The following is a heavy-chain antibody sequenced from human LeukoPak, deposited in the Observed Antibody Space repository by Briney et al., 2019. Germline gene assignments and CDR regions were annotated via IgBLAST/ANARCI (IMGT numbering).Heavy chain of an antibody. J-gene: IGHJ3*02. V-gene: IGHV1-2*02. D-gene: IGHD3-9*01. CDR1: GYTFTGYY. CDR3: ARGTKEQSTLRYFDWLWAGSGAFDI. CDR2: INPNSGGT. Sequence: ASVKVSCKASGYTFTGYYMHWVRQAPGQGLEWMGWINPNSGGTNYAQKFQGRVTMTRDTSISTAYMELSGLRSDDTAVYYCARGTKEQSTLRYFDWLWAGSGAFDIWGRGTMVTVSS.